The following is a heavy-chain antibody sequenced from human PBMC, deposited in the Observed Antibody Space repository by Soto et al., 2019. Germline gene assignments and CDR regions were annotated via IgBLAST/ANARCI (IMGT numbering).Heavy chain of an antibody. CDR3: AKDRLGGIFDY. CDR1: GFTFNNYA. CDR2: ISGTGGST. Sequence: GGSLRLSCAASGFTFNNYAMNWVRQAPGKGLEWVATISGTGGSTYYADSVKGRFTISRENSKNTLYLKMNSLRAEDTPVYKLAKDRLGGIFDYWGQGTRVTVSS. D-gene: IGHD1-20*01. V-gene: IGHV3-23*01. J-gene: IGHJ4*02.